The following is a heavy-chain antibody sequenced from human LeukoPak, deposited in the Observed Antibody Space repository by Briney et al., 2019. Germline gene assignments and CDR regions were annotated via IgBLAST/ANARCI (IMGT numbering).Heavy chain of an antibody. CDR1: GGSISSGGYS. D-gene: IGHD2-15*01. CDR3: AREGSGDLYDS. CDR2: LYHSGNT. J-gene: IGHJ4*02. Sequence: PSQTLSLTCTVSGGSISSGGYSWSWIRQPPGQGLEWIGYLYHSGNTYYNPSLKSRVTISVDRSNNQFSLKLTSVTAADTAVYYCAREGSGDLYDSWRQGTLVTVSS. V-gene: IGHV4-30-2*01.